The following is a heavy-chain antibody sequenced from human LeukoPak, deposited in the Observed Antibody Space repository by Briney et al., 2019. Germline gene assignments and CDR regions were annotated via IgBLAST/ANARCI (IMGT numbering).Heavy chain of an antibody. V-gene: IGHV3-23*01. D-gene: IGHD2-21*01. Sequence: PGGSLRLSCAASGFTFSSYAMSWVRQAPGKGLEWVSAISGSGGSTYYADSVKGRFTISRDNSKNTLYLQMNSLRAEDTAVYYCAKDPFPTVVVIAIPGYFQHWGQGTLVTVSS. CDR1: GFTFSSYA. CDR3: AKDPFPTVVVIAIPGYFQH. CDR2: ISGSGGST. J-gene: IGHJ1*01.